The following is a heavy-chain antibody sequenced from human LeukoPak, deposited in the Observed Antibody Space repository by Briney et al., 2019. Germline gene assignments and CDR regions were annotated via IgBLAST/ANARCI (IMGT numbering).Heavy chain of an antibody. CDR2: ISSSSSYI. CDR3: ARDWTSFLFDY. Sequence: GGSLRLSCAASGFTFSSYSMNWVRQAPGKGLEWASSISSSSSYIYYADSVKGRFTISRDNAKNSLYLQMNSLRAEDTAVYYCARDWTSFLFDYWGQGTLVTVSS. V-gene: IGHV3-21*01. D-gene: IGHD3/OR15-3a*01. J-gene: IGHJ4*02. CDR1: GFTFSSYS.